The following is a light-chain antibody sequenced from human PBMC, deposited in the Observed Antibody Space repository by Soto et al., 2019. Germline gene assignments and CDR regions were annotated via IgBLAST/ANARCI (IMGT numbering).Light chain of an antibody. V-gene: IGLV4-69*01. CDR1: SRHNTNA. Sequence: QLVLTQSPSASASLGASVKLTCTLSSRHNTNAIAWHQQQPKKGPRFLMKVNSDGSHSKGDGIPDRFSGSSSGAERYLTISSLQSEDEADYYCQAWATGIHIFGGGTKLTVL. J-gene: IGLJ2*01. CDR2: VNSDGSH. CDR3: QAWATGIHI.